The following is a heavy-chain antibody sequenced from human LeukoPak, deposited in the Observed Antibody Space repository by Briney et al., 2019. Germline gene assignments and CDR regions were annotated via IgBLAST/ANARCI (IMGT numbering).Heavy chain of an antibody. J-gene: IGHJ4*02. V-gene: IGHV4-34*01. CDR3: ARTTDDTAMSRVDY. CDR1: GGSFSGYY. CDR2: INHSGST. D-gene: IGHD5-18*01. Sequence: SETLSLTCAVYGGSFSGYYWSWIRQPPGKGLEWIGEINHSGSTNYNPSLESRVAISVDTSKNQFSLKLSSVTAADTAVYYCARTTDDTAMSRVDYWGQGTLVTVSS.